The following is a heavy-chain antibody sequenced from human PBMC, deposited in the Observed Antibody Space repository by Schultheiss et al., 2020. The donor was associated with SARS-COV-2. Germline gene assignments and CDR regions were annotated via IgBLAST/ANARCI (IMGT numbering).Heavy chain of an antibody. CDR3: AREIGGVNSYNYFDP. Sequence: GGSLRLSCAASGFTFSSYSMNWVRQAPGKGLEWVSYISSSGSTIYYADSVKGRFTISRDNAKNSLYLQMNSLRAEDTAVYYCAREIGGVNSYNYFDPWGQGTLVTVSS. D-gene: IGHD3-16*01. CDR1: GFTFSSYS. CDR2: ISSSGSTI. J-gene: IGHJ5*02. V-gene: IGHV3-48*04.